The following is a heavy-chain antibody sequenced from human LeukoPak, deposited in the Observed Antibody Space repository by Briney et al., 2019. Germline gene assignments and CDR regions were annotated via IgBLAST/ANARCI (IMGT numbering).Heavy chain of an antibody. Sequence: GASVKVSCKASGYSFTRYPMNWVRQAPGQGLEWMGWINTNTGNPTYAQGFTERFVFSLDTSVSTASLQISSLKAEDTVVYYCTRDGNSDYDFWGLDYYYMDVWGKGTTVTVSS. CDR1: GYSFTRYP. CDR3: TRDGNSDYDFWGLDYYYMDV. D-gene: IGHD3-3*01. J-gene: IGHJ6*03. CDR2: INTNTGNP. V-gene: IGHV7-4-1*02.